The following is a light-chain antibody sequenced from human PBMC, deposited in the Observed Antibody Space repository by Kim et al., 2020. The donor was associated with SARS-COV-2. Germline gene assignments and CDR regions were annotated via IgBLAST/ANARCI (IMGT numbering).Light chain of an antibody. V-gene: IGKV3-20*01. J-gene: IGKJ1*01. Sequence: SPGERAILSCRASQSVSSSYLAWYQQKPGPAPRLLIYGASSRATGIPDRFSGSGSGTDFTLTISRLEPEDFAVYYCQQYGSSPRTFGQGTKVDIK. CDR2: GAS. CDR1: QSVSSSY. CDR3: QQYGSSPRT.